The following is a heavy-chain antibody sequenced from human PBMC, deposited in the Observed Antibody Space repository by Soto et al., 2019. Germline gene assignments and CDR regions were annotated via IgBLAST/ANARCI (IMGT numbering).Heavy chain of an antibody. Sequence: QVQLVESGGGLVKPGGSLRLSCAASGFTFSDYYMSWIRQAPGKGLEWVSYISSSSSYTNYADSVKGRFTISRDNAKNSLYLQMNSPRAEDTAVYYCARDHYGPGWFDPWGQGTLVTVSS. CDR1: GFTFSDYY. CDR2: ISSSSSYT. V-gene: IGHV3-11*05. D-gene: IGHD3-10*01. J-gene: IGHJ5*02. CDR3: ARDHYGPGWFDP.